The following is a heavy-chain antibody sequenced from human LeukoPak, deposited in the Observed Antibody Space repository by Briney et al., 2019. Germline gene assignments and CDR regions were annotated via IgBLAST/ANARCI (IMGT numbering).Heavy chain of an antibody. CDR2: INHSGST. Sequence: SETLSLTCAVYGGSFSGYYWSWIRQPPGKGLEWIGEINHSGSTNYNPSLKSRVTISVDTSKNQFSLKLSSVTAADTAVYNCARGCGDYMGWYFDLWGRGTLVTVSS. V-gene: IGHV4-34*01. J-gene: IGHJ2*01. CDR1: GGSFSGYY. CDR3: ARGCGDYMGWYFDL. D-gene: IGHD4-17*01.